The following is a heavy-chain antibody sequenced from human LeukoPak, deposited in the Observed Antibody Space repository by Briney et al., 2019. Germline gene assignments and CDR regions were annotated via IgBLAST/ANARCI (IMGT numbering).Heavy chain of an antibody. V-gene: IGHV1-24*01. CDR1: GYTLTKIS. CDR2: FDPRDGDS. Sequence: ASVKVSCKLSGYTLTKISVHWVRQAPGKGLERVGGFDPRDGDSDYAQKFQGRAAMTEDTFTDTAFLEVSSLTSDDTAVYYCATTPLYQIEGATVPLPFYYFYYMDVWGSGTAVIVSS. CDR3: ATTPLYQIEGATVPLPFYYFYYMDV. D-gene: IGHD1-26*01. J-gene: IGHJ6*03.